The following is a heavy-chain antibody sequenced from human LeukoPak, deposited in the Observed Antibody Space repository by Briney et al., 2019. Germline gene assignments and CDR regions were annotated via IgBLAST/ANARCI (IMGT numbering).Heavy chain of an antibody. D-gene: IGHD3-22*01. V-gene: IGHV3-23*01. CDR3: ARDQVHYYDSSGYYHAAGGLDY. J-gene: IGHJ4*02. CDR2: IGGSAASST. Sequence: GGSLRLSCAASGFSFSSYAMSWVRQAPGKGLEWVSGIGGSAASSTHYADSVRGRFTISRDNSKNTLYLQMNSLRAEDTAVYYCARDQVHYYDSSGYYHAAGGLDYWGQGTLVTVSS. CDR1: GFSFSSYA.